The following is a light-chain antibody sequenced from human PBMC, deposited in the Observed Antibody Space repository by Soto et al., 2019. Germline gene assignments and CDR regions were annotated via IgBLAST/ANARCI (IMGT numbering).Light chain of an antibody. Sequence: QSALTQPRSVSGSPGQSVTISCTGTSGDVGGYNYVSWYQQHPGKAPQLMIYDVSKRTSGVPDRFSGSKSGNTASLTISGRQAEDEADYYCCSYAGTYTYVVFGGGTKLTV. CDR3: CSYAGTYTYVV. CDR1: SGDVGGYNY. CDR2: DVS. J-gene: IGLJ2*01. V-gene: IGLV2-11*01.